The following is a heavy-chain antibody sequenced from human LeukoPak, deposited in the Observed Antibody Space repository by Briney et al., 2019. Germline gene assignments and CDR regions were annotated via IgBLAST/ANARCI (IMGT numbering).Heavy chain of an antibody. Sequence: ASVKVSCKASGYTFTDYYIHWVRQAPGQGLEWMGWISAYNGNTNYAQRFQGRVTMTTDTSTSTAYMELRSLRSDDTAVYYCAGEDQPRRLSTRFFDPWGQGTLVTVSS. CDR3: AGEDQPRRLSTRFFDP. J-gene: IGHJ5*02. V-gene: IGHV1-18*04. CDR2: ISAYNGNT. D-gene: IGHD2-2*01. CDR1: GYTFTDYY.